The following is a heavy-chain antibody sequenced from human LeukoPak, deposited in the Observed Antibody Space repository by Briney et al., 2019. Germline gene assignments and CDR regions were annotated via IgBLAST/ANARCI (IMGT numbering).Heavy chain of an antibody. D-gene: IGHD6-13*01. CDR2: IYYSGST. CDR1: GGSVSSGSYY. J-gene: IGHJ3*02. V-gene: IGHV4-61*01. CDR3: ARDATYSSSWYSFDAFDI. Sequence: SETLSLTRTVSGGSVSSGSYYWSWIRQPPGKGLEWIGYIYYSGSTNYNPSLKSRVTISVDTSKNQFSLKLSSVTAADTAVYYCARDATYSSSWYSFDAFDIWGQGTMVTVSS.